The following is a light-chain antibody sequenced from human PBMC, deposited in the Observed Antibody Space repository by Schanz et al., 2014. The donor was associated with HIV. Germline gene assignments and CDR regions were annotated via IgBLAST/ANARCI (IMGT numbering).Light chain of an antibody. CDR3: QQRYSGWT. CDR1: QSVGSN. J-gene: IGKJ1*01. V-gene: IGKV3-11*01. Sequence: EIVLTQSPATLSLSPGEGVTLSCRASQSVGSNLAWYQHKPAQAPRLLISDASRMATGIPARFSGSGSGTDFSLTISSLEPEDVAVYYCQQRYSGWTFGQGTKVEIK. CDR2: DAS.